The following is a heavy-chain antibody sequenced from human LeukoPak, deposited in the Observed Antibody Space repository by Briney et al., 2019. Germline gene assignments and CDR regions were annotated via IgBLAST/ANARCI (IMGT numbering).Heavy chain of an antibody. CDR3: ARLWHVTTCAKFEY. V-gene: IGHV4-39*01. Sequence: PSETLSLTCTVSGDSLSSGLYYWGWIRQPPGKGLTWIGSVYYSGSTLFSASFENRVSMPVDRSKNQFSLKLNAVTAADTATYYCARLWHVTTCAKFEYGSRGILVTVAS. D-gene: IGHD4-17*01. CDR1: GDSLSSGLYY. J-gene: IGHJ4*02. CDR2: VYYSGST.